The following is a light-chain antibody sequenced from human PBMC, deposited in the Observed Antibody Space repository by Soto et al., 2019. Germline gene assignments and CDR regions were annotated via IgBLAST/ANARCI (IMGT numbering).Light chain of an antibody. Sequence: EIVLTQSPATLSLSPGERATLSCRASLSVSSYFAWYQQKPGQAPRLLIYDASNRATGIPARFSGSGSGTDFTLTISSLEPDDFAVYYCQQRGNWPVTFGQGTRVDIK. CDR1: LSVSSY. J-gene: IGKJ1*01. CDR2: DAS. V-gene: IGKV3-11*01. CDR3: QQRGNWPVT.